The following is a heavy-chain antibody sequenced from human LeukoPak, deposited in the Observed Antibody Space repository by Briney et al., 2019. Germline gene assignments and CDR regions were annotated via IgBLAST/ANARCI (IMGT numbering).Heavy chain of an antibody. CDR2: IYYSGST. CDR3: ARDGV. V-gene: IGHV4-39*07. J-gene: IGHJ4*02. CDR1: GGSISSSSYY. Sequence: LETLSLTCTVSGGSISSSSYYWGWIRQPPGKGLEWIGSIYYSGSTYYNPSLKSRVTISVDTSKNQFSLKLSSVTAADTAVYYCARDGVWGQGTLVTVSS.